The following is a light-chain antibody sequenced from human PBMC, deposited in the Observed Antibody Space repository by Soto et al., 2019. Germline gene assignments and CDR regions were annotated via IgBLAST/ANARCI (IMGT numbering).Light chain of an antibody. Sequence: QSALTQPASVSGSPGQSIAISCTGTSSDIGRYNYVAWYQQHPVKAPKLLIYDVSSRPSGLSNRFSGSKSGNTASLTISGLQAGDEAEYYCGSRSSSRAYVFGTGTKLTVL. CDR3: GSRSSSRAYV. CDR1: SSDIGRYNY. J-gene: IGLJ1*01. CDR2: DVS. V-gene: IGLV2-14*03.